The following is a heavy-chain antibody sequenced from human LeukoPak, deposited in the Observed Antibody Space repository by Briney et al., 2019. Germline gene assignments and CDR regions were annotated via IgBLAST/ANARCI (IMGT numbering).Heavy chain of an antibody. J-gene: IGHJ4*02. CDR1: GGSISSGGNY. D-gene: IGHD5-12*01. CDR3: ARGETIMPDY. V-gene: IGHV4-31*03. Sequence: PSQTLSLTCTVSGGSISSGGNYWSWISQHPGKGLEWIGYLYYRGSTYYNPSLKSRVTMSVVTSKNQFSLKLSSVTAADTAVYYCARGETIMPDYWGQGTLVTVSS. CDR2: LYYRGST.